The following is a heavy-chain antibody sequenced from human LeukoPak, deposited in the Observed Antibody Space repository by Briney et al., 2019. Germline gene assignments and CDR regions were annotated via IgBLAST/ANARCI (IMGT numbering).Heavy chain of an antibody. CDR3: AKTTTGYSSGRFPGWPVDY. D-gene: IGHD6-19*01. V-gene: IGHV3-23*01. J-gene: IGHJ4*02. CDR2: IFGSGGST. CDR1: GFTFSSYA. Sequence: GGSLRLSCAASGFTFSSYAMYWVRQAPGKGLEWVSGIFGSGGSTHYADSVKGRFTISRDNSKNTAYLQMNSLRAEDTAVYYCAKTTTGYSSGRFPGWPVDYWGQGTLVTVSS.